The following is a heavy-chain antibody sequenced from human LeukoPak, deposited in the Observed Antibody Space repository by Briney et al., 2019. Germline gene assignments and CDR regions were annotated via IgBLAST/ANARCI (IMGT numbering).Heavy chain of an antibody. CDR1: GYTFTSYD. CDR3: ARAGSILWFGELFTYYYGMDV. D-gene: IGHD3-10*01. V-gene: IGHV1-8*01. Sequence: GASVKVSCKASGYTFTSYDINWVRQATGQGLEWMGWMNPNSGNTGYAQKFQGRVTMTRNTSISTAYMELSSLRSEDTAVYYCARAGSILWFGELFTYYYGMDVWGQGTTVTVS. J-gene: IGHJ6*02. CDR2: MNPNSGNT.